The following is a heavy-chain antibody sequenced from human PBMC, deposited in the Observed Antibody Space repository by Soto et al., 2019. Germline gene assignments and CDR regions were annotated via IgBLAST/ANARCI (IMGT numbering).Heavy chain of an antibody. CDR1: GFTFSSYS. CDR3: ARANTKLYDSSGYYFPDHYYGMDV. J-gene: IGHJ6*02. Sequence: SLRLSCAASGFTFSSYSMNWVRQAPGKGLEWVSSISSSSSYIYYADSVKGRFTISRDNAKNSLYLQMNSLRAEDTAVYYCARANTKLYDSSGYYFPDHYYGMDVWGQGTTVTVSS. CDR2: ISSSSSYI. D-gene: IGHD3-22*01. V-gene: IGHV3-21*01.